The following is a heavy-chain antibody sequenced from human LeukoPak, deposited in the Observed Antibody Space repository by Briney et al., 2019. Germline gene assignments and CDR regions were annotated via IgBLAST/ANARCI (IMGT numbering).Heavy chain of an antibody. D-gene: IGHD1-26*01. CDR2: IYTNGRT. Sequence: GGSLRLSCVASGFIFRSYGMNWVRQAPGKGLEWVSGIYTNGRTRYADSVNGRFTISRDNSKNTMSLQMHSLRVEDTAVYYCAHLVWEYVGGLDVWGQGTTVTVSS. CDR3: AHLVWEYVGGLDV. J-gene: IGHJ6*02. CDR1: GFIFRSYG. V-gene: IGHV3-23*05.